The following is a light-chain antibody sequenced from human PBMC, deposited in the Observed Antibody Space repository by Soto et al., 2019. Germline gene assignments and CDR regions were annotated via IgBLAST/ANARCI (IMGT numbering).Light chain of an antibody. CDR1: QSVSSK. CDR2: GTS. J-gene: IGKJ1*01. CDR3: QQYNNWPRT. Sequence: EIVMSQSPATLSVSPGERATLSCRASQSVSSKLAWYQQQPGQAPRLLIYGTSTRATGVPARFSGSGSGTEFTLTISSLQSEDFAVYYCQQYNNWPRTFGQVTKVEIK. V-gene: IGKV3-15*01.